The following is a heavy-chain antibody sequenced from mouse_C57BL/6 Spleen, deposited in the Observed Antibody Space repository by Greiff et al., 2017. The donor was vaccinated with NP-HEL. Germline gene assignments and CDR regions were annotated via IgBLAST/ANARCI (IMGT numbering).Heavy chain of an antibody. CDR1: GYAFSSYW. J-gene: IGHJ4*01. CDR2: IYPGDGDT. CDR3: ARSVAYYYGSSYYYAMDY. V-gene: IGHV1-80*01. Sequence: QVQLKQSGAELVKPGASVKISCKASGYAFSSYWMNWVKQRPGKGLEWIGQIYPGDGDTNYNGKFKGKATLTADKSSSTAYMQLSSLTSEDSAVYFCARSVAYYYGSSYYYAMDYWGQGTSVTVSS. D-gene: IGHD1-1*01.